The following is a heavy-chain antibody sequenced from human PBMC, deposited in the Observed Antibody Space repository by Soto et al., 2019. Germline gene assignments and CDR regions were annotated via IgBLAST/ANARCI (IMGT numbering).Heavy chain of an antibody. CDR1: GYTFTSYG. CDR2: INAANGDT. J-gene: IGHJ5*02. Sequence: ASVKVSCKASGYTFTSYGIHWVRRAPGQRLEWMGWINAANGDTKYSPKFQGRVTITRDTSASTAYMELSSLRSEDTAVYYCVRRHVSATGIDWFDPWGQGTLVTVSS. CDR3: VRRHVSATGIDWFDP. V-gene: IGHV1-3*01. D-gene: IGHD6-13*01.